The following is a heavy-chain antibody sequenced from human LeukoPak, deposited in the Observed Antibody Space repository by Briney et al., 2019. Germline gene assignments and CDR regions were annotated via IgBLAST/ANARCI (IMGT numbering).Heavy chain of an antibody. Sequence: KPAETQSPTCPVYSGSFSVYYCSWIRHHPGKWLEWMLEINHSGSTNYNPSIKSRVTISVDTSKNQFSLKLSSVTAADTAVYYCARGQGYYGSGSYYGYWGQGTLVTVSS. CDR3: ARGQGYYGSGSYYGY. J-gene: IGHJ4*02. CDR1: SGSFSVYY. D-gene: IGHD3-10*01. CDR2: INHSGST. V-gene: IGHV4-34*01.